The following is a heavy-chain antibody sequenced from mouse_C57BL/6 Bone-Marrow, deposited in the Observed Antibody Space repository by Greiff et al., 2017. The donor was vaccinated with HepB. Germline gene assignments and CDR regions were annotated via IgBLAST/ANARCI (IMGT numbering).Heavy chain of an antibody. D-gene: IGHD2-4*01. CDR1: GFTFSSYA. V-gene: IGHV5S21*01. CDR2: ISSGGDYI. Sequence: EVKLQESGEGLVKPGGSLKLSCAASGFTFSSYAMSWVRQTPEKRLEWVAYISSGGDYIYYADTVKGRFTISRDNARNTLYLQMSSLKSEDTAMYYCTRRWDYERDYWGQGATLTVSS. CDR3: TRRWDYERDY. J-gene: IGHJ2*01.